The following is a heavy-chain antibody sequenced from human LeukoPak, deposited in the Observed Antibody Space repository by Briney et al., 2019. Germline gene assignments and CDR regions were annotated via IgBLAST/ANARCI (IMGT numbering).Heavy chain of an antibody. CDR3: ARDSSGYYSLDY. CDR1: GYTFTSYY. CDR2: INPSGGST. Sequence: ASVKVFCKASGYTFTSYYMHWVRQAPGQGLEWMGIINPSGGSTSYAQKFQGRVTMTRDTSTSTVYMELSSLRSEDTAVYYCARDSSGYYSLDYWGQGTLVTVSS. J-gene: IGHJ4*02. D-gene: IGHD3-22*01. V-gene: IGHV1-46*01.